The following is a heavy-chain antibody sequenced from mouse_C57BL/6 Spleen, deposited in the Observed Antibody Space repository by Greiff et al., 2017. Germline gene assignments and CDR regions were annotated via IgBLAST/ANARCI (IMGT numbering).Heavy chain of an antibody. D-gene: IGHD2-3*01. V-gene: IGHV1-15*01. CDR3: TRGDYDGYYSYYAMDY. CDR1: GYTFTDYE. Sequence: QVQLQQSGAELVRPGASVTLSCKASGYTFTDYEMHWVKQTPVHGLEWIGAIDPETGGTAYNQKFQGKAILTADKSSSTAYMELRSLTSEDSAVYYCTRGDYDGYYSYYAMDYWGQGTSVTVSS. J-gene: IGHJ4*01. CDR2: IDPETGGT.